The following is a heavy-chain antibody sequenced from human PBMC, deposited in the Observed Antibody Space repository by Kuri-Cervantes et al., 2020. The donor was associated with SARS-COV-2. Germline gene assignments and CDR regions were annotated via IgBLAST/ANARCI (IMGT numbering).Heavy chain of an antibody. CDR1: GFTFSSYG. D-gene: IGHD1-26*01. V-gene: IGHV3-30*03. CDR3: ARGSASAWDPPEN. Sequence: GGSLRLSCEASGFTFSSYGMHWVRQAPGKGLEWVAVITYDGHNEYYAATAKGRLTISRDNSRKTLYLQMDSLRPDDTGVYYCARGSASAWDPPENWGQGTLVTVSS. J-gene: IGHJ4*02. CDR2: ITYDGHNE.